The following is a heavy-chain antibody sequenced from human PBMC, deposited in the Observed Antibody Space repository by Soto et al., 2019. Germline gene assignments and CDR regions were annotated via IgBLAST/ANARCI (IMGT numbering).Heavy chain of an antibody. D-gene: IGHD3-3*01. V-gene: IGHV2-5*01. CDR1: GFSLSTSGVG. CDR3: AHSPEFWSGYLYNWFDP. J-gene: IGHJ5*02. CDR2: IYWNDDK. Sequence: SGPTLVKPTQTLTLTCTFSGFSLSTSGVGVGWIRQPPGKALEWLALIYWNDDKRYSPSLKSRLTITKDTSKNQVVLTMTNMDPVDTATYYCAHSPEFWSGYLYNWFDPWGQGTLVTVSS.